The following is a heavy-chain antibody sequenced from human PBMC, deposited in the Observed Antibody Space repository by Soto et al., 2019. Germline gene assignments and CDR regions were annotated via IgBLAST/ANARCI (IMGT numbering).Heavy chain of an antibody. V-gene: IGHV3-23*01. J-gene: IGHJ4*02. D-gene: IGHD6-19*01. CDR3: ARRSSGWYFDY. Sequence: PGGSLRLSCAASGFSFSSYAMNWVRQAPGKGLEWVSVISGSGDSTYYADSVKGRFTISRDNSKNTLYLQMISLRADDTAVYYCARRSSGWYFDYWGQGTLVTVSS. CDR1: GFSFSSYA. CDR2: ISGSGDST.